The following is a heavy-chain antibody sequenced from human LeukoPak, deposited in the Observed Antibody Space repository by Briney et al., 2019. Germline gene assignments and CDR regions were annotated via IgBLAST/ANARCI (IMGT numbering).Heavy chain of an antibody. CDR1: GYTFTSYY. J-gene: IGHJ4*02. Sequence: EASVKVSCEASGYTFTSYYMHWVRQAPGQGLEWMGIINPSGGSTSYAQRFQGRVTMTRDTSTSTVYMELSSLRSEDTAVYYCARKGTHASFDYWGQGTLVTVSS. V-gene: IGHV1-46*01. D-gene: IGHD3-10*01. CDR2: INPSGGST. CDR3: ARKGTHASFDY.